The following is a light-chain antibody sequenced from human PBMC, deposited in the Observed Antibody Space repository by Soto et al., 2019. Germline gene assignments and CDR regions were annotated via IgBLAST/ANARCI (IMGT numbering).Light chain of an antibody. Sequence: QSVLTQPASLSGSPGQSSTISCTRTSSDVGGYNYVSWYQQHPGKAPKFMIYDVSNRPSGVSNRFSGSKSGNTASLTISGLQAEDEADYYCSSYTSSSTLYVFGTGTKVTVL. CDR2: DVS. CDR3: SSYTSSSTLYV. V-gene: IGLV2-14*01. J-gene: IGLJ1*01. CDR1: SSDVGGYNY.